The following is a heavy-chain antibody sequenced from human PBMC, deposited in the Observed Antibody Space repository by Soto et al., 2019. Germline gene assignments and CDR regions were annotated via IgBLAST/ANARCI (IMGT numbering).Heavy chain of an antibody. CDR3: AKSNWFDP. J-gene: IGHJ5*02. CDR1: GFNCSDYW. CDR2: IDSDGSST. Sequence: GVPLRLSCGAAGFNCSDYWMNWVRQAPGKGLVWVSRIDSDGSSTSYADSVKGRFTISRDNAKNTLYLQMNSLRAEDTAVYYCAKSNWFDPWGQGSLVTVSS. V-gene: IGHV3-74*01.